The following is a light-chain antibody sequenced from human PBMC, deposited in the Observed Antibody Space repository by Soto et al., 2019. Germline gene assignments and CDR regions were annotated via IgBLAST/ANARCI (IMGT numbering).Light chain of an antibody. CDR1: QSVSSN. CDR2: GAS. Sequence: EIVMTQSPATLSVSPGDRATLSCRASQSVSSNLAWYQQKPGQAPRLLIYGASTRDTGVPARFTGSGSGTEFTLTISSLQSEDFAVYYCQQYKNCPLTFGGGTKVEI. J-gene: IGKJ4*01. V-gene: IGKV3-15*01. CDR3: QQYKNCPLT.